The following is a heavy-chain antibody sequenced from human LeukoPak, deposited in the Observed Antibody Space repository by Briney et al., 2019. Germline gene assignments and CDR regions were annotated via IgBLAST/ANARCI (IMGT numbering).Heavy chain of an antibody. CDR3: ARDRGLYGSGSCGN. V-gene: IGHV3-33*01. CDR1: GFTFSSHG. D-gene: IGHD3-10*01. Sequence: GRSLRLSCAASGFTFSSHGMHWVRPAPGKGLEWVAVIWYDGSNKYYSDSGKGRFTISRDNSKNTLYLQMNSLRAEDTAVYYCARDRGLYGSGSCGNWGQGTLVTVSS. CDR2: IWYDGSNK. J-gene: IGHJ4*02.